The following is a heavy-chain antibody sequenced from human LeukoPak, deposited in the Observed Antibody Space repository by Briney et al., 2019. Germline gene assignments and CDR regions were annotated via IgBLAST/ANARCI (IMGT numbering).Heavy chain of an antibody. CDR2: IKQDGSEK. V-gene: IGHV3-7*01. J-gene: IGHJ4*02. Sequence: GGSLRLSCAASGCTFSHYGRSWVRQAPGKGLEWVGNIKQDGSEKYYVDSVKGRFTISRDNAKNSLYLQMNSLRAEDTTLYYCATHRGYSYGTAEDFDYWGQGTLVTVSS. CDR1: GCTFSHYG. D-gene: IGHD5-18*01. CDR3: ATHRGYSYGTAEDFDY.